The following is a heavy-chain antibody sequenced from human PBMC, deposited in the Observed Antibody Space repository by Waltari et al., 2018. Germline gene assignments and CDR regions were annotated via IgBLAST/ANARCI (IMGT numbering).Heavy chain of an antibody. J-gene: IGHJ4*02. V-gene: IGHV3-23*03. CDR2: IYSGGST. CDR3: AKDPDKDY. Sequence: EVQLLESGGGLVQPGGSLRLSCAASGFTFSSYAMSWVRQAPGKGLEWVSVIYSGGSTYYANSVKGRFTISRDNSKNTLYLQMNSLRAEDTAVYYCAKDPDKDYWGQGTLVTVSS. CDR1: GFTFSSYA.